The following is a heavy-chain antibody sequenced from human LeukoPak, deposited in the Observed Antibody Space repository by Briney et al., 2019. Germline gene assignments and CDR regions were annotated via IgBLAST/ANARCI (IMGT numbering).Heavy chain of an antibody. CDR1: GGSISSSSYY. CDR2: IYYSGNT. J-gene: IGHJ6*03. V-gene: IGHV4-39*07. Sequence: SETLSLTCIVSGGSISSSSYYWGWIRQPPGKGLEWIGSIYYSGNTYYSPSLRSRVTISVDTSKNQFSLKLSSVTAADTAVYYCARTTEAHSWRTRYYDYYMDVWGKGTTVTVSS. CDR3: ARTTEAHSWRTRYYDYYMDV. D-gene: IGHD6-13*01.